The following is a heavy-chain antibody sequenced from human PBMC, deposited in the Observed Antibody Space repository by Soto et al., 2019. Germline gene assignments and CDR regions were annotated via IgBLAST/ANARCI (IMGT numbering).Heavy chain of an antibody. J-gene: IGHJ4*02. Sequence: EVQLLESGGGLGQPGGSLRLSCAASGFNFDSYAMGWVRQAPGKGLEWVSAISSGGNRVYYTDSVQGRFVISRDNSKNTLYLQMSSQRVEDTAVFYCAKAPHASDYAGRGFDFWGQGTLVTVSS. CDR3: AKAPHASDYAGRGFDF. D-gene: IGHD4-17*01. CDR2: ISSGGNRV. CDR1: GFNFDSYA. V-gene: IGHV3-23*01.